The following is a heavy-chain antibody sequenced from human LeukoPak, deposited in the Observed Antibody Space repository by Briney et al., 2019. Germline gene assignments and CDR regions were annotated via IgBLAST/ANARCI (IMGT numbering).Heavy chain of an antibody. V-gene: IGHV3-7*01. CDR1: GFTFSSYW. Sequence: GGSLRLSCAASGFTFSSYWMSRVRQAPGKGLEWVANINQDGSEKYYVDSVKGRFTISRDNAKNSLYLQMNSLRAEDTAVYYCAREGCSGGSCYHNWFDPWGQGTLVTVSS. D-gene: IGHD2-15*01. CDR3: AREGCSGGSCYHNWFDP. J-gene: IGHJ5*02. CDR2: INQDGSEK.